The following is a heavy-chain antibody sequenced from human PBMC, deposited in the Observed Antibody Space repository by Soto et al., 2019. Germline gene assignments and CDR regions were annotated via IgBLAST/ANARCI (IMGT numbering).Heavy chain of an antibody. CDR3: ARHLIYYGSGSYSNYYYGMDV. D-gene: IGHD3-10*01. V-gene: IGHV5-10-1*01. CDR1: GYSLTSYW. J-gene: IGHJ6*02. CDR2: IDPSDSYT. Sequence: GESLKISCKGSGYSLTSYWISWVRQMPGKGLEWMGRIDPSDSYTNYSPSFQGHVTISADKSISTAYLQWSSLKASDTAMYYCARHLIYYGSGSYSNYYYGMDVWGQGTTVTVS.